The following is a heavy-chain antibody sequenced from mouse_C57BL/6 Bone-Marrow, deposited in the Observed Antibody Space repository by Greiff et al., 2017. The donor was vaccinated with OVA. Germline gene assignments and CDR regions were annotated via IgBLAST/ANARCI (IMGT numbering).Heavy chain of an antibody. Sequence: QVQLQQSGAELVKPGASVKLSCKASGYTFTSYDINCVRQRPEQGLEWIGWIFPGDGSTKYNEKFKGTATLTTDKSSSTAYMQLSRLTAEDSAVYFCARSNSLLRLWYFDVWGAGTTVTVSS. D-gene: IGHD1-2*01. CDR1: GYTFTSYD. V-gene: IGHV1S56*01. CDR2: IFPGDGST. CDR3: ARSNSLLRLWYFDV. J-gene: IGHJ1*01.